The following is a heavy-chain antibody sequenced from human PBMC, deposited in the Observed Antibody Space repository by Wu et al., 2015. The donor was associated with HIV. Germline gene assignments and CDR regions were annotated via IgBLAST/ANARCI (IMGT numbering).Heavy chain of an antibody. J-gene: IGHJ3*01. CDR3: ARDGDSSSVGFS. CDR2: ITPMFGTT. D-gene: IGHD6-13*01. CDR1: GGTIISYA. V-gene: IGHV1-69*12. Sequence: QVQLVQSGAEVKKPGSSVRISCKASGGTIISYAISWVRQAPGQGLEWLGGITPMFGTTNYAQTFHGRVTITADESTSVAYMELSSLTSEDTAVYYCARDGDSSSVGFSWGQG.